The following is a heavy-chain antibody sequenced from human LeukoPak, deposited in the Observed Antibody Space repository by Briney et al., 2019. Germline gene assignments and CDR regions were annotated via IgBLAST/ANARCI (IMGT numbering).Heavy chain of an antibody. CDR3: ARDTLKRDGYTHDMLYYFDY. D-gene: IGHD5-24*01. V-gene: IGHV1-18*01. Sequence: ASVKVSCKASGYTFTSNGISWVRQAPGEGLEWMGWISAYNGTTKYVQKFQGRVTMTTDTSTSTAYMELRSLRSDDTAVYYCARDTLKRDGYTHDMLYYFDYWGQGTLVTVSS. J-gene: IGHJ4*02. CDR1: GYTFTSNG. CDR2: ISAYNGTT.